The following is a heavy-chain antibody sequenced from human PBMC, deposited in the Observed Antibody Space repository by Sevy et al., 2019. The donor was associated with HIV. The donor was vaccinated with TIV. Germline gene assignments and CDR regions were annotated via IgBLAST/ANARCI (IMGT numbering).Heavy chain of an antibody. J-gene: IGHJ4*02. V-gene: IGHV3-48*03. CDR1: GFTFSSYE. D-gene: IGHD2-21*02. CDR3: ARGGVVVTATPYYFDY. CDR2: ISSSGSTI. Sequence: GGSLRLSCAASGFTFSSYEMNWVRQAPGKGLEWVSYISSSGSTIYYADSVKGRFTISRDNAKNSLYLQMNSLRAEDTAVYYCARGGVVVTATPYYFDYWGQGTLVTVSS.